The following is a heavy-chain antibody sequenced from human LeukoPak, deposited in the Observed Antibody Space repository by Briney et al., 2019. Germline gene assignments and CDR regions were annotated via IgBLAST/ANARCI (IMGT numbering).Heavy chain of an antibody. CDR1: GGSFSGYY. D-gene: IGHD6-6*01. CDR2: INHSGST. CDR3: ARIGQLASYYYYGMDA. V-gene: IGHV4-34*01. J-gene: IGHJ6*02. Sequence: PSETLSLTCAVYGGSFSGYYWSWIRQPPGKGLEWIGEINHSGSTNYNPSLKSRVTISVDTSKNQFSLKLSSVTAADTAVYYCARIGQLASYYYYGMDAWGQGTTVTVSS.